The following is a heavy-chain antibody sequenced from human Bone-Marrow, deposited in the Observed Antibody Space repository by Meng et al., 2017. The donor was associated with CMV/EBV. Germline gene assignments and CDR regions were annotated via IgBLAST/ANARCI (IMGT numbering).Heavy chain of an antibody. CDR2: IHHSGST. V-gene: IGHV4-34*01. CDR3: ARDRSGYYSALDY. J-gene: IGHJ4*02. D-gene: IGHD3-22*01. CDR1: GGSFSGYY. Sequence: SETLSLTCAVCGGSFSGYYWSWIRQPPGKGLEWIGEIHHSGSTNYNPSLKSRVTISVDTSKNQFSLKLSSVTAADTAVYYCARDRSGYYSALDYWGQGTLVTVSS.